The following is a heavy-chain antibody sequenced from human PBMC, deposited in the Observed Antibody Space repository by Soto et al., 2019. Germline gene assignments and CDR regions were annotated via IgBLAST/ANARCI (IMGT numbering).Heavy chain of an antibody. CDR3: GKASSSNSWSPIDY. J-gene: IGHJ4*02. D-gene: IGHD3-3*01. CDR2: ISWSTSSI. CDR1: GFTFDDYA. V-gene: IGHV3-9*01. Sequence: GGSLRLSCVASGFTFDDYAMHWVRQIPGKGLQWVSGISWSTSSIGYGASLRGRFLISRDNANNSLYLQMNDLRPEDTALYYCGKASSSNSWSPIDYWGQGTMVTVSS.